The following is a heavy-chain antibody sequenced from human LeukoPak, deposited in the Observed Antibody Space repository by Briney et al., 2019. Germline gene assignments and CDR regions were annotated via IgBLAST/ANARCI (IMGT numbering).Heavy chain of an antibody. V-gene: IGHV3-11*04. D-gene: IGHD4-17*01. J-gene: IGHJ4*02. CDR3: ARVAVTLNFDY. CDR2: STRSGSTM. Sequence: GGSLRLSCAVSGFTCSDYYRSWIRQAPGKGLEWVSYSTRSGSTMYYADSVKGRFTISRDNAKNSLFLQMNSLRAEDTAVYYCARVAVTLNFDYWGQGTLVTVSS. CDR1: GFTCSDYY.